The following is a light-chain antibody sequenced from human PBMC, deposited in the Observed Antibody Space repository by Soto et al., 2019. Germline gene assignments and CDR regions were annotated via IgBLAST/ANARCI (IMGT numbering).Light chain of an antibody. V-gene: IGKV1-39*01. J-gene: IGKJ5*01. Sequence: DIQMTQSPLSVSASVGDRVTITCRASQSISSYLNWYQQKPGKAPKLLIYAASSLQSGVPSRFSGSGSGTDFTLTISSLQPEDFATYYCQQSYSTSITFGQGTRLEIK. CDR1: QSISSY. CDR2: AAS. CDR3: QQSYSTSIT.